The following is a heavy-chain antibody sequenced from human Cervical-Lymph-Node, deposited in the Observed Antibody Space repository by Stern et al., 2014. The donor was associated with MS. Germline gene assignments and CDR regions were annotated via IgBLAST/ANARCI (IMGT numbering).Heavy chain of an antibody. CDR1: GYTFTDYY. CDR2: IYPNSGDT. D-gene: IGHD1-26*01. J-gene: IGHJ4*02. V-gene: IGHV1-2*06. CDR3: ARGLGVTAFDF. Sequence: QVQLVQSGAEVKKPGASVKVSCKVSGYTFTDYYFHWLRQAPGQGLEWMGRIYPNSGDTINPQEFQGRVIMTRDTSISTLYMELNNLRPDDTAVYYCARGLGVTAFDFWGQGTLVTVSS.